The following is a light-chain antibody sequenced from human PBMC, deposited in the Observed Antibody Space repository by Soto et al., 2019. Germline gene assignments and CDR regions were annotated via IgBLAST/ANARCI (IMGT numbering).Light chain of an antibody. J-gene: IGKJ4*01. CDR2: DAS. CDR1: QSVSSN. CDR3: QQHSNWPLT. Sequence: EIVLIQSPSTLSLSPGERATRSSGASQSVSSNLAWYQQNPGQAPRLLIFDASNRATGIPARFSGSGSGTDFTLTISSLEPEDFAVYYCQQHSNWPLTFGGGTKVDTK. V-gene: IGKV3-11*01.